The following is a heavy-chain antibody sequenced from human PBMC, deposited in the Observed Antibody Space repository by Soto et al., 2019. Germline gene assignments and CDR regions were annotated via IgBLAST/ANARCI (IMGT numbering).Heavy chain of an antibody. CDR3: AKGFNYYCRGTLKLDS. D-gene: IGHD3-10*02. V-gene: IGHV4-39*01. CDR1: GGSISSSSSY. Sequence: PSETLSLTSTVSGGSISSSSSYWGWIRQPPGKGLEWIGSIYYSGSTYYNPSLKSRVTISVDTSKNQFSLKLRSVTAADTAVFYFAKGFNYYCRGTLKLDSWGVGILVTVCS. CDR2: IYYSGST. J-gene: IGHJ4*02.